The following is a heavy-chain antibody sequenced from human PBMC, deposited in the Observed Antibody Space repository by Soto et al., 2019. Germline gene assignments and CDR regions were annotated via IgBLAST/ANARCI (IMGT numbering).Heavy chain of an antibody. CDR1: GFTFSSYW. D-gene: IGHD2-2*01. Sequence: PGGSLRLSCAASGFTFSSYWMHWVRQAPGKGLVWVSRINSDGSSASYADSVKGRFTISRDNAKNTLYLQMNSLRAEDTAVYYCARRNQLPPYYYYMDVWGKGTTVTVSS. CDR2: INSDGSSA. CDR3: ARRNQLPPYYYYMDV. J-gene: IGHJ6*03. V-gene: IGHV3-74*01.